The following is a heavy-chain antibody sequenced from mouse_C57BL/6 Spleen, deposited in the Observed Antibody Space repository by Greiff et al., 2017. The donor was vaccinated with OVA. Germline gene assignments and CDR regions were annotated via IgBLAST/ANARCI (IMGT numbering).Heavy chain of an antibody. CDR2: IYPGDGDT. V-gene: IGHV1-80*01. D-gene: IGHD3-2*02. CDR3: ARRDSSGPWFAY. Sequence: QVQLKQSGAELVKPGASVKISCKASGYAFSSYWMNWVKQRPGKGLEWIGQIYPGDGDTNYNGKFKGKATLTADKSSSTAYMQLSSLTSEDSAVYFCARRDSSGPWFAYWGQGTLVTVSA. J-gene: IGHJ3*01. CDR1: GYAFSSYW.